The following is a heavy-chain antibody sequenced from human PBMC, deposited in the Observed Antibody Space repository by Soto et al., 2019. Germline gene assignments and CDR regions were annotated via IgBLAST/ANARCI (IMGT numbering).Heavy chain of an antibody. V-gene: IGHV3-23*01. CDR1: GFTFSSYG. CDR2: ISGSGGST. D-gene: IGHD3-16*02. J-gene: IGHJ4*02. CDR3: AKGTTFGGVIVMYYFDD. Sequence: EVQLLESGGGLVQPGWSLRLSCAASGFTFSSYGMPWVRQAPGTGLEWVSAISGSGGSTYYADSVKGRFTISRDNSKNTLYLQMNSLRAEDTAVYYCAKGTTFGGVIVMYYFDDWGQGTLVTVSS.